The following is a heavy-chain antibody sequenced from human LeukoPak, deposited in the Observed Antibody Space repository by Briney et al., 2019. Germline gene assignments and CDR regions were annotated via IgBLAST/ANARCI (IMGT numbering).Heavy chain of an antibody. Sequence: SETLSLTCAVSGGSISSGGYSWSWIRQPPGKGLEWIGYIYYSGSTYYNPSLKSRVTISLDRSKNQFSLKLSSVTAADTAVYYCARDGGYFKDYWGQGTLVTVSS. J-gene: IGHJ4*02. D-gene: IGHD3-9*01. CDR2: IYYSGST. V-gene: IGHV4-30-4*07. CDR1: GGSISSGGYS. CDR3: ARDGGYFKDY.